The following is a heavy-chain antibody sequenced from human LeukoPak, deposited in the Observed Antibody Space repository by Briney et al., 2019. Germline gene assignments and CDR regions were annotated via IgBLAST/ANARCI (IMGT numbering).Heavy chain of an antibody. D-gene: IGHD2-2*01. V-gene: IGHV1-2*02. CDR2: INPNSGGT. J-gene: IGHJ3*02. CDR3: AAYCSSTSCYNYAFDI. Sequence: ASVKVSCKASGYTVTGYYMHWVRQAPGQGLEWMGWINPNSGGTNYAQKFQGRVTMTRDTSISTAYMELSRLRSDDTAVYYCAAYCSSTSCYNYAFDIWGQGTMVTVSS. CDR1: GYTVTGYY.